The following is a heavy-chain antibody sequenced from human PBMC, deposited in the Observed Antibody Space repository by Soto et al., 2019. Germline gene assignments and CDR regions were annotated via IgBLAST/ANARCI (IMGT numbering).Heavy chain of an antibody. CDR1: GFTFSSYA. J-gene: IGHJ3*02. D-gene: IGHD2-15*01. CDR2: ISYDGSNK. V-gene: IGHV3-30-3*01. CDR3: ARMVVAASYAFDI. Sequence: GGSLRLSCAASGFTFSSYAMHWVRQAPGKGLEWVAVISYDGSNKYYADSVKGRFTISRDNSKNTLYLQMNSLRAEDTAVYYCARMVVAASYAFDIWGQGTMVTVSS.